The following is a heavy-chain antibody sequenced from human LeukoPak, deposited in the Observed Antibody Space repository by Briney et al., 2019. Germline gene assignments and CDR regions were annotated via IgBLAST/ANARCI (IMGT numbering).Heavy chain of an antibody. V-gene: IGHV3-66*01. CDR1: GFTVSSNY. CDR2: IYSDGST. J-gene: IGHJ5*02. CDR3: ARGYRYADR. D-gene: IGHD5-18*01. Sequence: GGSLRLSCAASGFTVSSNYMTWVRQAPGKGLEWVSVIYSDGSTYYADSVKGRFIISRDNSKNTMYLLMNSLRVEDTAVYYCARGYRYADRWGQGTLVTVSS.